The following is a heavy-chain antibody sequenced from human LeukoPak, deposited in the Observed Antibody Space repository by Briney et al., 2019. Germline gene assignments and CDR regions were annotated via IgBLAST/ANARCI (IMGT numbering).Heavy chain of an antibody. CDR3: ARASGIVVVPAAVTFDY. CDR1: GFTFSSYE. Sequence: GGSLRLSCAASGFTFSSYEMNWVRQAPGKGLEWVSYISSSGSTIYYADSVKGRFTISRDNAKNSLYLQMNSLRAEVTAVYYCARASGIVVVPAAVTFDYWGQGTLVTVSS. CDR2: ISSSGSTI. J-gene: IGHJ4*02. V-gene: IGHV3-48*03. D-gene: IGHD2-2*01.